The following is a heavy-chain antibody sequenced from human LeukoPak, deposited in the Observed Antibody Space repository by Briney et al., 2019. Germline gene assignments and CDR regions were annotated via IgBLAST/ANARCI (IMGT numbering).Heavy chain of an antibody. CDR2: IYYSGST. D-gene: IGHD6-13*01. CDR3: ARVGSSWYFDY. J-gene: IGHJ4*02. Sequence: PSETLSLTCTVSGGSISSQYWSWIRQPPGKGLEWIGYIYYSGSTNYNPSLKSRVTISVDTSKNQFSLKLSSVTAADTAVYYCARVGSSWYFDYWGQGTLVTVSS. V-gene: IGHV4-59*11. CDR1: GGSISSQY.